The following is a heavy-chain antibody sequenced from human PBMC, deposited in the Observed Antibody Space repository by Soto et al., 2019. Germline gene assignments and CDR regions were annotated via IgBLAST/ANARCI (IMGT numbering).Heavy chain of an antibody. CDR2: INHSGST. CDR1: GGSFSGYY. CDR3: ASPKSYRRQFDY. Sequence: SETLSLTCAVDGGSFSGYYWSWIRQPPGKGLEWIGEINHSGSTNYNPSLKSRVTISVDTSKNQFSLKLSSVTAADTAVYYCASPKSYRRQFDYWGQGTLVTVSS. V-gene: IGHV4-34*01. D-gene: IGHD3-16*02. J-gene: IGHJ4*02.